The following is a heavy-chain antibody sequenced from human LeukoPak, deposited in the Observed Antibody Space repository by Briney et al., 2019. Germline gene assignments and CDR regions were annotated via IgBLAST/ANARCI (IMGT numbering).Heavy chain of an antibody. CDR1: GYRLTDNW. J-gene: IGHJ4*02. Sequence: GESLKISCKISGYRLTDNWIGWVRQVPGKGLEWMGLIYPGDSDTRYSPSFQGQVTFSVDMSISTAYLQLSGLRASDTAIYYCVRFGLTSSLDYWGQGTLVTVSS. D-gene: IGHD6-13*01. V-gene: IGHV5-51*01. CDR2: IYPGDSDT. CDR3: VRFGLTSSLDY.